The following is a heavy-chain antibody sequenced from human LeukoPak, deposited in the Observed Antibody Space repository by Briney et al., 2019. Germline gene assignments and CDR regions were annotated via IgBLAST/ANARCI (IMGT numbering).Heavy chain of an antibody. D-gene: IGHD6-13*01. CDR3: AKGNRPVIAAAALFDY. CDR2: IYSGGST. CDR1: GFTVSSNY. J-gene: IGHJ4*02. V-gene: IGHV3-53*01. Sequence: GGSLRLSCAASGFTVSSNYMSWVRQAPGKGLEWVSVIYSGGSTDYADSVKGRFTISRDNSKNTLYLQMKSLRAEDTAVYYCAKGNRPVIAAAALFDYWGQGTLVTVSS.